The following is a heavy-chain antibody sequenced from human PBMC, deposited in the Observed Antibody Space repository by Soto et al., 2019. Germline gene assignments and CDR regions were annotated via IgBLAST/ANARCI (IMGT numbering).Heavy chain of an antibody. V-gene: IGHV4-59*01. CDR3: ARDRRPGGLDY. D-gene: IGHD3-10*01. Sequence: SETLSLTCTVSGGYISSYYWTWIRKPPGKGLECIGYVYHSGSTNYNPSLNSRLSISVDTSKNQFFLNLTSVTAADTAMYYCARDRRPGGLDYWGQGTLVTVSS. CDR1: GGYISSYY. CDR2: VYHSGST. J-gene: IGHJ4*02.